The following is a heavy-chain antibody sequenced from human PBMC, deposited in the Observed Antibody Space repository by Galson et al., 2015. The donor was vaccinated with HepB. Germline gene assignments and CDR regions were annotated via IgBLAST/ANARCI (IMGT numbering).Heavy chain of an antibody. CDR2: IYSGGST. CDR1: GFTVSSNY. D-gene: IGHD6-13*01. J-gene: IGHJ1*01. V-gene: IGHV3-66*01. Sequence: SLRLSCAASGFTVSSNYMSWVRQAPGKGLEWVSVIYSGGSTYYADSVKGRFTISRDNSKNTLYLQMNSLRAEDTAVYYCAIGSYSSSWYGYFQHWGQGTLVTVSS. CDR3: AIGSYSSSWYGYFQH.